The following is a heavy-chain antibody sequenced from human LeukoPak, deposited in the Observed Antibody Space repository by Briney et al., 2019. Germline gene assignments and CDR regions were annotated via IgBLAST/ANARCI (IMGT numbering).Heavy chain of an antibody. CDR1: GSTLHNYA. CDR2: IHYNGCSS. V-gene: IGHV3-23*01. J-gene: IGHJ4*02. Sequence: PGGPLRLSCASSGSTLHNYAMSWVRQAPGKGLEWVSSIHYNGCSSYYAYSVKRRFTISRDNHKNTLHLQMNNQRVEDTAVDYCAKVIREVDMSHDYWGQGALVTVSS. D-gene: IGHD5-24*01. CDR3: AKVIREVDMSHDY.